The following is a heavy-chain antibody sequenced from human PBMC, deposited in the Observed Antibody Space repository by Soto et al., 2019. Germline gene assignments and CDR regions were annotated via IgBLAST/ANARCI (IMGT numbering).Heavy chain of an antibody. Sequence: QPSETLSLTCSVSGVSVSSPSFYWAWVRQAPGKGLEWVSAISGSGGSTYYADSVKGRFTISRDNSKNTLYLQMNSLRAEDTAVYYCAKGEDYYGMDVWGQGTTVTVSS. V-gene: IGHV3-23*01. J-gene: IGHJ6*02. CDR1: GVSVSSPS. CDR3: AKGEDYYGMDV. CDR2: ISGSGGST. D-gene: IGHD1-26*01.